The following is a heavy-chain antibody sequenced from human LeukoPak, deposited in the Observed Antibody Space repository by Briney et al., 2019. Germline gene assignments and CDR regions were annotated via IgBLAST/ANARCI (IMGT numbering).Heavy chain of an antibody. Sequence: GGSLRLSCAASGFTFSSYAMSWVRQAPGKGLEWVSAISGSGGSTYYADSVKGRFTISRDNSKNTLYLQMNSLRAEDTAVYYCAVSTIFGVVIANYYYGVDVWGQGTTVTVSS. J-gene: IGHJ6*02. CDR3: AVSTIFGVVIANYYYGVDV. V-gene: IGHV3-23*01. D-gene: IGHD3-3*01. CDR1: GFTFSSYA. CDR2: ISGSGGST.